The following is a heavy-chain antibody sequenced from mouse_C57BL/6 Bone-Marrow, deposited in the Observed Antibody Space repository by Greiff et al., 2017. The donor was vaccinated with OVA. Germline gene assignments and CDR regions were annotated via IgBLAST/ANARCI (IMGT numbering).Heavy chain of an antibody. Sequence: VESGGDLVKPGGSLKLSCAASGFTFSSYGMSWVRQTPDKRLEWVATISSGGSYTYYPDSVKGRFTISRDNAKNTLYLQMSSLKSEDTAMYYCARPHYYGSSSFAYWGQGTLVTVSA. CDR1: GFTFSSYG. V-gene: IGHV5-6*01. D-gene: IGHD1-1*01. CDR3: ARPHYYGSSSFAY. CDR2: ISSGGSYT. J-gene: IGHJ3*01.